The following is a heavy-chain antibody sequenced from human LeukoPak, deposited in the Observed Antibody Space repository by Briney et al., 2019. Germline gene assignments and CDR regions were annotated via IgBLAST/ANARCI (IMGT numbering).Heavy chain of an antibody. CDR3: ASSSTSAPDAFDI. D-gene: IGHD2-2*01. CDR2: IYYSGST. Sequence: PSETLPLTCTVSGGSISSYYWSWIRQPPGKGLEWIGYIYYSGSTNYNPSLKSRVTISVDTSKNQFSLKLSSVTAADTAVYYCASSSTSAPDAFDIWGQGTMVTVSS. V-gene: IGHV4-59*01. CDR1: GGSISSYY. J-gene: IGHJ3*02.